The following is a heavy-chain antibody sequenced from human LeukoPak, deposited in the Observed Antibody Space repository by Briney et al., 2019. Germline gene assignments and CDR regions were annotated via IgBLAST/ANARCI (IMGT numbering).Heavy chain of an antibody. CDR2: IYSGGST. V-gene: IGHV3-53*01. CDR1: GFTVSSNY. J-gene: IGHJ4*02. D-gene: IGHD3-3*01. Sequence: GGSLRLSCAAYGFTVSSNYMSWVRQAPGKGLEWLLVIYSGGSTYYADSVKGRFTISRDNSKNTLYLQMNSLRAEDTAVYYCARRSGYHFDYWGQGTLVTVSS. CDR3: ARRSGYHFDY.